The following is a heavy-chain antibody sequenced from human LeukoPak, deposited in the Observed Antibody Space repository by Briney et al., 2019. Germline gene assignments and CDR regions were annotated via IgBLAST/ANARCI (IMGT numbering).Heavy chain of an antibody. Sequence: SQTLSLTCTVSGGSISSGDYYWSWIRQPPGKGLEWIGYIYYSGSTYYNPSLKSRVTISVDTSKNQFSLKLSSVTAADTAVYYCARDFRAYCGGDCSANWFDPWGQGTLVTVSS. CDR2: IYYSGST. D-gene: IGHD2-21*01. CDR1: GGSISSGDYY. J-gene: IGHJ5*02. CDR3: ARDFRAYCGGDCSANWFDP. V-gene: IGHV4-30-4*08.